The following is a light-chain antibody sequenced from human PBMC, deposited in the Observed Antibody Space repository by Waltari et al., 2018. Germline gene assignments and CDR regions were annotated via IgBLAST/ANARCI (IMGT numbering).Light chain of an antibody. CDR1: SLRRYH. J-gene: IGLJ1*01. CDR2: GQN. CDR3: SSRDSGAHRHV. Sequence: SSELTQDPAVSVALGQTVRITCQGDSLRRYHATWYQQKAGQAPILVIYGQNNRPSGIPDRFSGSYSGRTASLTITGAQAEDEADYYCSSRDSGAHRHVFGTGTKVTVL. V-gene: IGLV3-19*01.